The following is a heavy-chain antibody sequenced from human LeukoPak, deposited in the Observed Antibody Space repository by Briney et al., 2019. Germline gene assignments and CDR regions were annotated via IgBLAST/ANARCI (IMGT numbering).Heavy chain of an antibody. V-gene: IGHV3-23*01. D-gene: IGHD1-7*01. CDR2: ISGSGGST. J-gene: IGHJ5*02. CDR1: GFSVSSNY. CDR3: AKGNSLYNWFDP. Sequence: GGSLRLSCAASGFSVSSNYMSWVRQAPGKGLEWVSAISGSGGSTYYADSVKGRFTISRDNSKNTLYLQMNSLRAEDTAVYYCAKGNSLYNWFDPWGQGTLVTVSS.